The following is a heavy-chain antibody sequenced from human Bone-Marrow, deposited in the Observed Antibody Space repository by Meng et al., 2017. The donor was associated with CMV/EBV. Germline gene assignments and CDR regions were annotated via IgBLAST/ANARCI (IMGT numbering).Heavy chain of an antibody. CDR3: ARGGWSSSGRKGLGRPWYY. CDR2: INHSGST. J-gene: IGHJ4*02. D-gene: IGHD6-19*01. CDR1: GGSFSGSY. Sequence: QVQLQQWGAGLLKPSETLSLTCAVYGGSFSGSYWSWIRQPPGKGLEWIGEINHSGSTNYNPSLKSRVTISVDTSKNQFSLKLSSVTAADTAVYYCARGGWSSSGRKGLGRPWYYWGQGTLVTVSS. V-gene: IGHV4-34*01.